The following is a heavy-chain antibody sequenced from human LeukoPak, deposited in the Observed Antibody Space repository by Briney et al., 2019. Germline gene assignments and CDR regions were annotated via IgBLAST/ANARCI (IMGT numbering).Heavy chain of an antibody. CDR1: GGSIRPYY. V-gene: IGHV4-59*01. D-gene: IGHD5-24*01. Sequence: SETLSLTCTVSGGSIRPYYWGWIRQPPGKGLEWIGYVFYSGSTDYNPSLKSRVTISVDTSKNQFSLSLTSVTAADTAVYYCARGRDGYSYGPFDYWGQGTLVTVSS. CDR3: ARGRDGYSYGPFDY. J-gene: IGHJ4*02. CDR2: VFYSGST.